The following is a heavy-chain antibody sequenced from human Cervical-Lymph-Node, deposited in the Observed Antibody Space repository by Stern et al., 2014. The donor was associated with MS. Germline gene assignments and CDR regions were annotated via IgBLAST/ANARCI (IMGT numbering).Heavy chain of an antibody. CDR1: GYIFTNYW. CDR2: IYPGDSDI. J-gene: IGHJ4*02. V-gene: IGHV5-51*01. CDR3: ARQRSGAHFDN. D-gene: IGHD1-26*01. Sequence: EVQLVQSGAEVKKPGESLKISCQISGYIFTNYWVAWVRQMSGKGLEWMGIIYPGDSDIRYSPSFQGQVTISADKSISTAYLEWTSLKASDTAIYYCARQRSGAHFDNWGQGTRVTVSS.